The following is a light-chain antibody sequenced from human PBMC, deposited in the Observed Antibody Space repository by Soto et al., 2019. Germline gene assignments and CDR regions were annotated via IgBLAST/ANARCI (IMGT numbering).Light chain of an antibody. Sequence: DIEVTQYPSSLFASVGDRVTITCQATQDINIYLNWYQQKPGKAPNLLIYDASNLEIGVPSRFSGSGSGTHFTFTISSLQTEDIGTYYCQQYDILPIPFGRGTLLEIK. J-gene: IGKJ5*01. CDR3: QQYDILPIP. CDR2: DAS. V-gene: IGKV1-33*01. CDR1: QDINIY.